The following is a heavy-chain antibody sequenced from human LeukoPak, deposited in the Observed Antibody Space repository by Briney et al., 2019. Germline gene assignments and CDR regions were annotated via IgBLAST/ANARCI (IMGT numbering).Heavy chain of an antibody. J-gene: IGHJ3*02. CDR1: GGSINNYY. CDR3: ARGRYCSADICSGGDAFDI. V-gene: IGHV4-4*07. D-gene: IGHD2-15*01. CDR2: IYTRGST. Sequence: SETLSLTCTVSGGSINNYYWSWIRQPAGKGREWIGRIYTRGSTNYNPSLKSRVTMSVDTSKNQFSLKLSSVTAADTAVYYCARGRYCSADICSGGDAFDIWGQGTMVSVSS.